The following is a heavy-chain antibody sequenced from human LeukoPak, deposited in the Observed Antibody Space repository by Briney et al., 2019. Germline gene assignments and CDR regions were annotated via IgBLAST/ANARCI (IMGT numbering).Heavy chain of an antibody. D-gene: IGHD2-2*03. CDR1: GFTFSRYA. CDR2: ISYDGSHK. V-gene: IGHV3-30*04. CDR3: ARVGYCSSTSCSTPHWFDP. J-gene: IGHJ5*02. Sequence: GGSLRLSCAASGFTFSRYAMHWVRQAPGKGLEWVAAISYDGSHKFYADSVKGRFTISRDNSNSTLFMQLNSLRPEATAVYYCARVGYCSSTSCSTPHWFDPWGQGTLVTVSS.